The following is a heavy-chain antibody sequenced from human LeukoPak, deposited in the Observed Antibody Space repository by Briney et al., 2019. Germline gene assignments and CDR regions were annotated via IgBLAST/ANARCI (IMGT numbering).Heavy chain of an antibody. CDR2: IYYSGST. Sequence: SETLSLTCTVSGGSISSYYWSWIRQPPGKGLEWIGYIYYSGSTNYNPSLKSRVTISVDTSKNQFSLKLSSVTAADTAVYYCARGDNWNDASWFDPWGQGTLVTVSS. CDR1: GGSISSYY. V-gene: IGHV4-59*01. J-gene: IGHJ5*02. D-gene: IGHD1-1*01. CDR3: ARGDNWNDASWFDP.